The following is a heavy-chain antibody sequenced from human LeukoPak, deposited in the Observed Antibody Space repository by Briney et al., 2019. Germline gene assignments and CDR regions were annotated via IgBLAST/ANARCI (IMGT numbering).Heavy chain of an antibody. CDR3: AREKCYSGGSYYRSNWFDP. CDR1: GFTFSSYW. J-gene: IGHJ5*02. Sequence: PGGSLRLSCAASGFTFSSYWMSWVRQAPGKGLEWVANIKQDGSEKYYVDSVKGRFTISRDNAKNSLYLQMNSLRAEDTAVYYCAREKCYSGGSYYRSNWFDPWGQGTLVTVSS. CDR2: IKQDGSEK. V-gene: IGHV3-7*01. D-gene: IGHD2-15*01.